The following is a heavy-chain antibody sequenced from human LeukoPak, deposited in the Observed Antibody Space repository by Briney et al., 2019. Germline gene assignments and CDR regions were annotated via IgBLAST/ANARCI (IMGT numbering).Heavy chain of an antibody. CDR1: GFTFDDYA. Sequence: GESLRLSCAAPGFTFDDYAMHWVRQAPGKGLEWVSGVSWNSGSIGYADSVKGRFTISRDNAKNSLYLQMNSLRAEDTALYYCAKDLGDYYGMDVWGQGTTVTVSS. CDR3: AKDLGDYYGMDV. V-gene: IGHV3-9*01. J-gene: IGHJ6*02. CDR2: VSWNSGSI.